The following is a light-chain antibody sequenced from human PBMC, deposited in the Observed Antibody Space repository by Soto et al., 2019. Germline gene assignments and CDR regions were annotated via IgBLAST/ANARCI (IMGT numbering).Light chain of an antibody. V-gene: IGKV3-20*01. CDR2: GAS. CDR1: QSVSSTY. J-gene: IGKJ1*01. Sequence: EIVLTQSPGTLSLSPGEGATLSCRASQSVSSTYLAWYQQKPGQAPRLLIYGASSRATGIPDRLSGSGSGTDFTLTISRLEPEDFAVYYCQHYGSSTWTFGQGTKVEIK. CDR3: QHYGSSTWT.